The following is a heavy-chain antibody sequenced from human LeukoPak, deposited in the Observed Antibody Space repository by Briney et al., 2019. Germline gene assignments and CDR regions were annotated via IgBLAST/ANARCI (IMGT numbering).Heavy chain of an antibody. D-gene: IGHD3-22*01. Sequence: GGSLRLSCAASGFTFSAYSMDWVRQAPGKGLEWVSSISTGSSYIYYADSVKGRFTISRENAKNSLYLQMNSLRAEDTAVYYCARDSTPYDSSGYCYDYWGQGTLVTVSS. J-gene: IGHJ4*02. CDR1: GFTFSAYS. CDR2: ISTGSSYI. V-gene: IGHV3-21*01. CDR3: ARDSTPYDSSGYCYDY.